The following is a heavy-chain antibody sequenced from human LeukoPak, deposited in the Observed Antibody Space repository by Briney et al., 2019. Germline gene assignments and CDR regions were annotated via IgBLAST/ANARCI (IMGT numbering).Heavy chain of an antibody. V-gene: IGHV4-39*07. CDR2: IYYSGST. CDR1: GGSISSSSYY. J-gene: IGHJ6*03. D-gene: IGHD2-21*01. Sequence: SETLSLTCTVSGGSISSSSYYWGWIRQPPGKGLEWIGCIYYSGSTYYNPSLKSRVTISVDTSKNQFSQKVSSVTAADTAVYYCARGDCSGSICYSPMDVWGTGTTVTVSS. CDR3: ARGDCSGSICYSPMDV.